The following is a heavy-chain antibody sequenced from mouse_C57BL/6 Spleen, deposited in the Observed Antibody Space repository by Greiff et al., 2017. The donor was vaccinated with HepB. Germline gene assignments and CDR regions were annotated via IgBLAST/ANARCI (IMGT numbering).Heavy chain of an antibody. CDR1: GFTFSSYA. CDR2: ISSGGDYI. D-gene: IGHD1-1*01. V-gene: IGHV5-9-1*02. J-gene: IGHJ2*01. Sequence: DVMLVESGEGLVKPGGSLKLSCAASGFTFSSYAMSWVRQTPEKRLEWVAYISSGGDYIYYADTVKGRFTISRDNARNTLYLQMSSLKSEDTAMYYCTRAPYGSIYFDYWGQGTTLAVSS. CDR3: TRAPYGSIYFDY.